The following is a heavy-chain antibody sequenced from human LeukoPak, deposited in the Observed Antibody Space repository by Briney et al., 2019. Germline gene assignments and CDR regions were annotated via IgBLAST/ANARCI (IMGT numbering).Heavy chain of an antibody. D-gene: IGHD3-22*01. CDR1: RFTFRSYG. CDR3: ARGPPMYSYGSSAYHYDYFEY. CDR2: ISVSGGSK. Sequence: GGSLRLSCAPSRFTFRSYGMSWVGPAPGKGLAGVSAISVSGGSKYYADALKGRFTISRDDSKNTLYLQMNSLRAEDTAVYYCARGPPMYSYGSSAYHYDYFEYWGEGTLVTVSS. J-gene: IGHJ4*02. V-gene: IGHV3-23*01.